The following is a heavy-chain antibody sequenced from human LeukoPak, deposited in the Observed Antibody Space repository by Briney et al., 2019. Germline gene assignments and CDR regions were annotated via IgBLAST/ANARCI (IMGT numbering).Heavy chain of an antibody. D-gene: IGHD6-19*01. CDR1: GGSIKNYY. J-gene: IGHJ4*02. CDR3: ARGGWSLDY. CDR2: IYYSGST. Sequence: SETLFLTCTVSGGSIKNYYWSWIRQPPGKGLEWIGYIYYSGSTNYNPSLNSRVTILVDTSKNQFSLRLSSVTAADTAVYFCARGGWSLDYWGQGTLVTVSS. V-gene: IGHV4-59*01.